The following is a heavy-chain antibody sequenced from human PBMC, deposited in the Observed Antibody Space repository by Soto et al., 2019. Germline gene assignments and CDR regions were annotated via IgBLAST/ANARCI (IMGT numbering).Heavy chain of an antibody. CDR1: GFTFSNAW. CDR3: PTGCTRLAAFDI. Sequence: EVQLVESGGGLVKPGGSLRLSCAASGFTFSNAWMNWVRQAPGKGLEWVGRIKSKTDGGTTDYAAPLKGRFTVSKVASKSTLYLQMNRLKTEDTAVYYCPTGCTRLAAFDIWGQETMVTVSS. CDR2: IKSKTDGGTT. J-gene: IGHJ3*02. D-gene: IGHD6-6*01. V-gene: IGHV3-15*07.